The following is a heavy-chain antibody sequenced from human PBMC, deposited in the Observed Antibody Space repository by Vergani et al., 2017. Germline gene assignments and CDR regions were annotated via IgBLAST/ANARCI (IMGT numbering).Heavy chain of an antibody. J-gene: IGHJ4*02. CDR1: GFTFSNAW. CDR2: IKSKTDGGTT. V-gene: IGHV3-15*01. D-gene: IGHD3-22*01. Sequence: EVQLVESGGGLVKPGGSLRLSCAASGFTFSNAWMSWVRQAPGKGLEWVGRIKSKTDGGTTDYAAPVKGRFTISRDDSKNTLYLQMNSLKTEDTAVYYCTTDNPPHYYDSSGYYPDYWGQGTLVTVSS. CDR3: TTDNPPHYYDSSGYYPDY.